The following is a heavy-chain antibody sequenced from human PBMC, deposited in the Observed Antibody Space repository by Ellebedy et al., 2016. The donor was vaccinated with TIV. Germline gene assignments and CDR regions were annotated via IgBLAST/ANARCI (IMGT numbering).Heavy chain of an antibody. V-gene: IGHV3-7*01. D-gene: IGHD2-15*01. J-gene: IGHJ4*02. CDR2: IKEDGGEK. CDR1: GFIFSDYG. CDR3: ARDLGYCSGGTCYSVFDS. Sequence: GESLKISCAASGFIFSDYGLHWVRQAPGMGLEWVAHIKEDGGEKYYVDSVKGRFSISRDNAKNSLYLQMNSLRAEDTAVYYCARDLGYCSGGTCYSVFDSWGQGTLVTVSS.